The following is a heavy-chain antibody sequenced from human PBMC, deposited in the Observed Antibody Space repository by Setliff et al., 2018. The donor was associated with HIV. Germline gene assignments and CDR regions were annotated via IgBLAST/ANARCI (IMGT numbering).Heavy chain of an antibody. CDR1: GFTHTGYS. Sequence: GGSLRLSCAASGFTHTGYSMNWVRQAPGKGLEWVSYISGRGTSTYYADSVKGRLTISRDNSNNILYLQMNSLTPEDTAVYHCARYSSSWHTFDYWGQGIPVTVSS. CDR2: ISGRGTST. V-gene: IGHV3-48*01. CDR3: ARYSSSWHTFDY. J-gene: IGHJ4*02. D-gene: IGHD6-13*01.